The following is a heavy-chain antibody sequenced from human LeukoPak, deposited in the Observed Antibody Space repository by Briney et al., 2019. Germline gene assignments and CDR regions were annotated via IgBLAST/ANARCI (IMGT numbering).Heavy chain of an antibody. V-gene: IGHV1-18*01. Sequence: ASVKVSCKASGYTFTSYGISWVRQAPGQGLQWMGGISAYNGNTNYAQKLQGRVTMTTDTSTSTAYMELRSLRSDDTAVYYCAVYRGLYYYYYMDVCGKGTTVTVSS. D-gene: IGHD2-21*01. CDR2: ISAYNGNT. CDR3: AVYRGLYYYYYMDV. CDR1: GYTFTSYG. J-gene: IGHJ6*03.